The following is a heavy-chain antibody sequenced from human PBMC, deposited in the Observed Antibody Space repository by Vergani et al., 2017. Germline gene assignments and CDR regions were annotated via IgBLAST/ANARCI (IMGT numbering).Heavy chain of an antibody. CDR3: AKGPGYSYAYDY. CDR1: GFTFSSYA. CDR2: ISGSGGST. Sequence: EVQLLESGGGLVQPGGSLRLSCAASGFTFSSYAMSWVRQAPGKGLEWVSAISGSGGSTYYADSVKGRFTISRDNSTNTLYLQMNSLRAEDTAVYYCAKGPGYSYAYDYWGQGTLVTVSS. J-gene: IGHJ4*02. D-gene: IGHD5-18*01. V-gene: IGHV3-23*01.